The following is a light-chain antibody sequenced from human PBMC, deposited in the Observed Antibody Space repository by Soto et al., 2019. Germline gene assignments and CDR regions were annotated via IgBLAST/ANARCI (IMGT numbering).Light chain of an antibody. V-gene: IGKV3D-15*01. CDR1: QSVSKK. J-gene: IGKJ1*01. Sequence: EIVLTQSPATLSVSPGKIATVSFRASQSVSKKLAWYQQKPGQAPRLLIYDASARATGIPARFSGSGSGTDFTLTISSLQSEDFAVYYCQQYDDWPRTFGQGTKVDIK. CDR3: QQYDDWPRT. CDR2: DAS.